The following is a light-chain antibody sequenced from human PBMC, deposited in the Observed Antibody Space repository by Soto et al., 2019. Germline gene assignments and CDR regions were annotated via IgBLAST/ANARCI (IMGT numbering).Light chain of an antibody. Sequence: LTQPASVSGSPGQSITISCTGTSSDVGGYNSVSWYQQHPGKAPKLILYDVTDRPSGVSYRFSGSKSGNTASLTISGLQAADEADYFCSSFTSSITNVFGSGTKVTVL. CDR1: SSDVGGYNS. CDR2: DVT. CDR3: SSFTSSITNV. V-gene: IGLV2-14*01. J-gene: IGLJ1*01.